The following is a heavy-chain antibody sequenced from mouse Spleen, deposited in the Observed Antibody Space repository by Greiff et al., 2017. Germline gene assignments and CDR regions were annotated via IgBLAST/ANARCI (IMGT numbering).Heavy chain of an antibody. Sequence: VKLVESGPGLVAPSQSLSITCTISGFSLTSYGVHWVRQPPGKGLEWLVVIWSDGSTTYNSALKSRLSISKDNSKSQVFLKMNSLQTDDTAMYYCARHLNRYDYYAMDYWGQGTSVTVSS. CDR3: ARHLNRYDYYAMDY. J-gene: IGHJ4*01. D-gene: IGHD2-14*01. CDR2: IWSDGST. V-gene: IGHV2-6-1*01. CDR1: GFSLTSYG.